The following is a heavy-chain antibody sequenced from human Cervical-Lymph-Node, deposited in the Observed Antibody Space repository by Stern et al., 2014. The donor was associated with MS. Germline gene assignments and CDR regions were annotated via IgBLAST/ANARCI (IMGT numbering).Heavy chain of an antibody. CDR1: GVSITRDY. Sequence: QVQLQESGPGLVKPSETLSLICTVSGVSITRDYWSWIRQSPGRGLEWIGCIFYSGSTKYNPSLMSRLPASADTSTNELSLHLTSVTAADTAIYYCARGGADGYLFPFDSWGPGTLVTVSS. CDR2: IFYSGST. J-gene: IGHJ4*02. D-gene: IGHD2-21*01. V-gene: IGHV4-59*12. CDR3: ARGGADGYLFPFDS.